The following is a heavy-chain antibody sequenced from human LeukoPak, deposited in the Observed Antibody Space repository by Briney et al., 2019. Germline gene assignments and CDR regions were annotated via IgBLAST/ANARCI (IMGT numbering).Heavy chain of an antibody. D-gene: IGHD6-13*01. V-gene: IGHV4-31*03. CDR2: IYYSGST. Sequence: SQTLSLTCTVSGGSISSGGYYWSWIRQHPGKGLEWIGYIYYSGSTNYNPSLKSRVTISVDTSKNQFSLKLSSVTAADTAVYYCARVKASSSWYTPGPGVYAFDIWGQGTMVTVSS. CDR3: ARVKASSSWYTPGPGVYAFDI. J-gene: IGHJ3*02. CDR1: GGSISSGGYY.